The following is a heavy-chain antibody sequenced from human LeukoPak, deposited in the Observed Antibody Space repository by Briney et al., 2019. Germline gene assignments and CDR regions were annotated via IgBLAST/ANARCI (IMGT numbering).Heavy chain of an antibody. CDR3: AKESVQAAPLYGVDG. J-gene: IGHJ4*02. CDR1: GFTFDDYA. CDR2: ISWNSGSI. D-gene: IGHD2-2*01. V-gene: IGHV3-9*01. Sequence: PGRSLRLSCAASGFTFDDYAMHWVRQAPGKGLEWVSGISWNSGSIGYADSVKGRFTISRDISKNTLYLQMNSPRVEDTALYYCAKESVQAAPLYGVDGWGQGTQVTVSS.